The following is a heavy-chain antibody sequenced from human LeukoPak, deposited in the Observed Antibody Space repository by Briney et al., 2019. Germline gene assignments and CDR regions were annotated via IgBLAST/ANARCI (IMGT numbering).Heavy chain of an antibody. CDR1: GFTFSDYY. V-gene: IGHV3-11*03. CDR2: ISSSSSYT. Sequence: PGGSLRLSCAASGFTFSDYYMNWIRLAPGKGLEWVSYISSSSSYTNYADSVKGRFTISRDNAKSSLYLQMNSLRAEDTAVYYCASWYNWNDGDYWGQGTLVTVSS. CDR3: ASWYNWNDGDY. J-gene: IGHJ4*02. D-gene: IGHD1-1*01.